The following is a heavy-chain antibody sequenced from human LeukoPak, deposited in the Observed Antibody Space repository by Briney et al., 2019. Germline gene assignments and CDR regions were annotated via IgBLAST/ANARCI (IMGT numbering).Heavy chain of an antibody. D-gene: IGHD2-8*01. CDR2: LNSYSGGA. J-gene: IGHJ5*02. CDR1: GYTFTGYY. CDR3: ARDGGGYCTNGVCFLHRNWFDP. V-gene: IGHV1-2*02. Sequence: ASVKVSCKASGYTFTGYYMHWVRQAPGQGLEWMGWLNSYSGGASYAQKFQGRVTMTRDTSISTAYMELRRLRSDDTAVYYCARDGGGYCTNGVCFLHRNWFDPWGQGTLVTVSS.